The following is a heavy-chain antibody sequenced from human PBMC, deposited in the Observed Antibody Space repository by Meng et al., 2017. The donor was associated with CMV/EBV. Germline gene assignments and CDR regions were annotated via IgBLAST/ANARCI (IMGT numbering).Heavy chain of an antibody. V-gene: IGHV4-59*01. D-gene: IGHD5-18*01. J-gene: IGHJ6*02. CDR3: ARGGGIQLWYYYYGMDV. CDR2: IYYSGST. Sequence: GPLRLSCTVSGGSISSYYWSWIRQPPGKGLEWIGYIYYSGSTNYNPSLKSRVTISVDTSKNQFSLKLSSVTAADTAVYYCARGGGIQLWYYYYGMDVWGQGTTVTVSS. CDR1: GGSISSYY.